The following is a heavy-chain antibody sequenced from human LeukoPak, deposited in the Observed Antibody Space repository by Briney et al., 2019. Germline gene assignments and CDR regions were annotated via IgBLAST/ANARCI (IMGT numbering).Heavy chain of an antibody. CDR3: ATGTLTRWLQLLGAFDI. V-gene: IGHV1-24*01. CDR1: GYTLTELS. Sequence: ASVKDSCKVSGYTLTELSMHWVRQAPGKGVEWMGGFDPEDGETIYAQKFQGRVTMTEDTSTDTAYMELSSLRSEDTAVYYCATGTLTRWLQLLGAFDIWGQGTMVTVSS. D-gene: IGHD5-24*01. J-gene: IGHJ3*02. CDR2: FDPEDGET.